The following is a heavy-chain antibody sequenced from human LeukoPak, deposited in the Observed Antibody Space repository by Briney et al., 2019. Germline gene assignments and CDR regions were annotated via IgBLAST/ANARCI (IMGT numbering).Heavy chain of an antibody. D-gene: IGHD6-13*01. CDR1: GYTFTSYA. V-gene: IGHV7-4-1*02. CDR2: INTNTGNP. J-gene: IGHJ6*03. CDR3: ARSTRRSWYNYYYYMDV. Sequence: ASVKVSCKASGYTFTSYAMNWARQAPGQGLEWMGWINTNTGNPTYAQGFTGRFVFSLDTSVSTAYLQISSLKAEDTAVYYCARSTRRSWYNYYYYMDVWGKGTTVTVSS.